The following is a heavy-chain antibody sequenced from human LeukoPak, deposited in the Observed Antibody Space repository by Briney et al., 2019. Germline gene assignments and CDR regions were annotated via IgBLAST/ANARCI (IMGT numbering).Heavy chain of an antibody. CDR1: GFTFSSYD. Sequence: QSGGSLRLSCAASGFTFSSYDMHWVRQATGKGLEWVSAIGTAGDTYYPGSVKGRFTISRENAKNSLYLQMNSLRAGDTAVYYCARFFPRSGYYDYWGQGTLVTVSS. V-gene: IGHV3-13*01. CDR3: ARFFPRSGYYDY. J-gene: IGHJ4*02. D-gene: IGHD3-22*01. CDR2: IGTAGDT.